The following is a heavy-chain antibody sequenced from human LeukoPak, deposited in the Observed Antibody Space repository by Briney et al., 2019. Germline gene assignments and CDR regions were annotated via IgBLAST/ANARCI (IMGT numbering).Heavy chain of an antibody. CDR1: GYTFTGYY. J-gene: IGHJ4*02. CDR3: ASDRLRGYSGYDFDY. Sequence: ASVKVSCKASGYTFTGYYMHWVRQAPGQGLEWVGWINPNNGGTTYAQKFQGRVTMTRDTSISTAYMDLSRLRSDDTAVYYCASDRLRGYSGYDFDYWGQGTLVTVSS. D-gene: IGHD5-12*01. CDR2: INPNNGGT. V-gene: IGHV1-2*02.